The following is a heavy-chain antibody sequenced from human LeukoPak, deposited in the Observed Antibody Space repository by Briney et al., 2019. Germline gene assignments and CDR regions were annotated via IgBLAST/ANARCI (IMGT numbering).Heavy chain of an antibody. CDR2: ISGSGGST. D-gene: IGHD6-13*01. CDR1: GLTFSSFA. CDR3: AKYSSSSNSYYGMDV. J-gene: IGHJ6*02. V-gene: IGHV3-23*01. Sequence: PGGSLRLSCAASGLTFSSFAMNWVRQAPGKGLEWVSTISGSGGSTYYADSVKGRFTISRDNSKNTLYLQMNSLRAEDTAVYYCAKYSSSSNSYYGMDVWGQGTTVTVSS.